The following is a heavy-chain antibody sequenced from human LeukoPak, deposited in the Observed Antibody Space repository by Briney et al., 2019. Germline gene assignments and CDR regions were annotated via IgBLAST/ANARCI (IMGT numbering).Heavy chain of an antibody. CDR1: GFTFSSYA. V-gene: IGHV3-23*01. CDR2: ISGSGGST. J-gene: IGHJ4*02. CDR3: ANGGLDTITDY. Sequence: GGPLRLSCAASGFTFSSYAMSWVRQAPGKGLEWVSAISGSGGSTYYADSVKGRFTISRDNSKNTLYLQMNSLRAEDTAVYYCANGGLDTITDYWGQGTLVTVSS. D-gene: IGHD5-18*01.